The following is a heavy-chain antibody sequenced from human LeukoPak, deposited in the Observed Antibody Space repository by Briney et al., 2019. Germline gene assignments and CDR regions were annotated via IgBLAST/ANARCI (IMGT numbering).Heavy chain of an antibody. J-gene: IGHJ3*02. Sequence: GESLKISCKGSGYRFTTYWIGWVRQMPGKGLEWMRIIYPGDSDTRYSPSFQGQVTISADKSITTAYLQWNSLKASDTAMYYCARQTGDNAFDIWGRGTMVTVSS. V-gene: IGHV5-51*01. CDR3: ARQTGDNAFDI. D-gene: IGHD7-27*01. CDR2: IYPGDSDT. CDR1: GYRFTTYW.